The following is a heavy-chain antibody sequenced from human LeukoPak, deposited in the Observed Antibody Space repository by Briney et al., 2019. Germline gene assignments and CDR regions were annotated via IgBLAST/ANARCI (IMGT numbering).Heavy chain of an antibody. CDR3: ARTESVDCSSTSCSYYYYYYYMDV. Sequence: ASVKVSCKASGYTLTSYDINWVRQATGQGLEWMGWMNPNSGNTGYAQKFQGRVTMTRNTSISTAYMELSSLRSEDTAVYYCARTESVDCSSTSCSYYYYYYYMDVWGKGTTVTVSS. D-gene: IGHD2-2*01. J-gene: IGHJ6*03. CDR2: MNPNSGNT. V-gene: IGHV1-8*01. CDR1: GYTLTSYD.